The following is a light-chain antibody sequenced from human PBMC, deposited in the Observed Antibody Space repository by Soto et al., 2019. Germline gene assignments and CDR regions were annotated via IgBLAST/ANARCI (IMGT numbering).Light chain of an antibody. J-gene: IGKJ4*01. CDR2: EVS. V-gene: IGKV2-30*01. CDR3: MQGTHWPLT. Sequence: EVVLTQSPLSLPVTVGQPATVSCRSSQSLLFFNGITYLTWFHQRPGQPPRRLISEVSNRDSDVPDRFSGSGSGTDFTLEISRVEAEDVGLFYCMQGTHWPLTFGGGTRVEIK. CDR1: QSLLFFNGITY.